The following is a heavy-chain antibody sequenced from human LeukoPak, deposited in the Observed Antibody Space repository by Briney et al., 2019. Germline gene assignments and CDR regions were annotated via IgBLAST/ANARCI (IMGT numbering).Heavy chain of an antibody. CDR3: ARGDSSYFDY. CDR2: IIPIFGTA. D-gene: IGHD3-22*01. J-gene: IGHJ4*02. CDR1: GYTFTTYG. V-gene: IGHV1-69*13. Sequence: SVKVSCKASGYTFTTYGISWVRQAPGQGLEWMGGIIPIFGTANYAQKFQGRVTITADESTSTAYMELSSLRSEDTAVYYCARGDSSYFDYWGQGTLVTVSS.